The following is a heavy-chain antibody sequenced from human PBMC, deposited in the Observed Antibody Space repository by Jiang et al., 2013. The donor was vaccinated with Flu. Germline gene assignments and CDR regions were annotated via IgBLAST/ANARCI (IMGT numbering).Heavy chain of an antibody. CDR3: TRDYYDSSGYSAFDI. D-gene: IGHD3-22*01. CDR2: IRSKAYGGTT. J-gene: IGHJ3*02. V-gene: IGHV3-49*03. Sequence: YAMSWFRQAPGKGLEWVGFIRSKAYGGTTEYAASVKGRFTISRDDSKSIAYLQMNSLKTEDTAVYYCTRDYYDSSGYSAFDIWAKGQWSPSLQ. CDR1: YA.